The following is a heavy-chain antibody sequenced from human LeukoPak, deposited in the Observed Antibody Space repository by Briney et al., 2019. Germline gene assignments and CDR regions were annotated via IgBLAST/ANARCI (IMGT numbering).Heavy chain of an antibody. J-gene: IGHJ4*02. CDR3: ARIAHYYDSSTSDY. CDR1: GFTVSSNY. V-gene: IGHV3-53*01. Sequence: GGSLRLSCAASGFTVSSNYMSWVRQAPGKGLEWVSVIYSGGSTYYVDSVKGRFTISRDNSKNTLYLQMNSLRAEDTAVYYCARIAHYYDSSTSDYWGQGTLVTVSS. D-gene: IGHD3-22*01. CDR2: IYSGGST.